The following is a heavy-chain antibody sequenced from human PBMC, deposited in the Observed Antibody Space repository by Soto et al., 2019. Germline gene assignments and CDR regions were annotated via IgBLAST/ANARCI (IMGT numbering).Heavy chain of an antibody. Sequence: PGGSLRLSCAASGFTFSSYDMHWVRQATGKGLEWVSAIGTAGDTYYPGSVKGRFTISRENAKNSLYLQMNSLRAEDTAVYYCAKSVYNWNDGFFDYWGQGTLVTVSS. CDR1: GFTFSSYD. D-gene: IGHD1-1*01. V-gene: IGHV3-13*04. CDR3: AKSVYNWNDGFFDY. J-gene: IGHJ4*02. CDR2: IGTAGDT.